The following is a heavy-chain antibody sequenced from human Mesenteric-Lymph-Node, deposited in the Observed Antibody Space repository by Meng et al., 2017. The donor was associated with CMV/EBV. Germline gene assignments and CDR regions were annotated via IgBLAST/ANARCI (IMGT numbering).Heavy chain of an antibody. D-gene: IGHD2-21*01. Sequence: CKASGTTFNSYTISWVRQAPGQGLEWMGRIIPILDIASYAHRFQDRVTFTADKSTSTAYMELSSLRSEDTAMYYCVIVMPNTDFDHWGQGTLVTVSS. CDR2: IIPILDIA. CDR3: VIVMPNTDFDH. J-gene: IGHJ4*02. V-gene: IGHV1-69*02. CDR1: GTTFNSYT.